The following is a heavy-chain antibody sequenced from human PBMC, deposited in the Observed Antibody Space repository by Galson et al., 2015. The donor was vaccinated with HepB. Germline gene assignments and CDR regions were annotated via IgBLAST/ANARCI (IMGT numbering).Heavy chain of an antibody. CDR1: GDSVSSNSGA. CDR3: AREVAGTYAFDI. J-gene: IGHJ3*02. D-gene: IGHD6-19*01. V-gene: IGHV6-1*01. Sequence: CAISGDSVSSNSGAWNWIRQSPSRGLEWLGRTYYRSRWYNDYAVSVKSRIIISPDTSKNQFSLQLTSVTPEDTAVYFCAREVAGTYAFDIWGQGTMVTVSS. CDR2: TYYRSRWYN.